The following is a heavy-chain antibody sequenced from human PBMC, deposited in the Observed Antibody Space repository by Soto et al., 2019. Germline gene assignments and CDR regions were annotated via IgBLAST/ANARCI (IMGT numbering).Heavy chain of an antibody. CDR2: ISYDGSNK. CDR3: VGGQYYFDY. Sequence: QVQLVESGGGVVQPGMSLRLSCAASGFPFTTYGMHWVREGPGKGLEWVAVISYDGSNKFYADSVKGRFTISRDNSKNTLYLQMSSLRPDDTALYYCVGGQYYFDYRGQGTLVIVSS. J-gene: IGHJ4*02. CDR1: GFPFTTYG. D-gene: IGHD3-10*01. V-gene: IGHV3-30*03.